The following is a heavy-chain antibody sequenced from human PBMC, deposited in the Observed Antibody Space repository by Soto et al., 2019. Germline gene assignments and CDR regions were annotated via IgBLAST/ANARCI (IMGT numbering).Heavy chain of an antibody. D-gene: IGHD3-22*01. CDR1: GFTFGSYA. J-gene: IGHJ4*02. CDR2: ISGSGGST. V-gene: IGHV3-23*01. Sequence: GGSLRLSCAASGFTFGSYAMSWVRQAPGKGLEWVSAISGSGGSTYYADSVKGRFTISRDNSKNTLYLQMNSLRAEDTAVYYCGNYYDSSGYYPYDTGAQGPLLTVSS. CDR3: GNYYDSSGYYPYDT.